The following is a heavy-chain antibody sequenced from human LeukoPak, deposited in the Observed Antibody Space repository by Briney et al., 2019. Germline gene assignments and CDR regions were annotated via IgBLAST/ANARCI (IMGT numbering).Heavy chain of an antibody. CDR3: ARDLGYCTNGVRHTRFDY. Sequence: GGSLRLSCAASGFTFSSYAMSWVRQTPGKGLEWVASIKEDGSERQYVDSVKGRFIISRDNTKASLFLQLNSLRAEDTAVYYCARDLGYCTNGVRHTRFDYWGQGALVTVSS. V-gene: IGHV3-7*03. J-gene: IGHJ4*02. CDR2: IKEDGSER. D-gene: IGHD2-8*01. CDR1: GFTFSSYA.